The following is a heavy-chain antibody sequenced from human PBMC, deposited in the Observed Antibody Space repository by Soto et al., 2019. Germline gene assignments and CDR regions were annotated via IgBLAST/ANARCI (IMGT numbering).Heavy chain of an antibody. CDR2: INPNSGDT. CDR1: GYTFTGYY. CDR3: AKGGAIVAAGTRVYLYNAMDV. Sequence: ASVKVSCKASGYTFTGYYVHWVRQAPGQGLEWMGWINPNSGDTYLAQRFQGRVTMNRDTSIGTAYMELRGLTSDDTAEYYCAKGGAIVAAGTRVYLYNAMDVWGQGTTVTVYS. D-gene: IGHD1-26*01. J-gene: IGHJ6*02. V-gene: IGHV1-2*02.